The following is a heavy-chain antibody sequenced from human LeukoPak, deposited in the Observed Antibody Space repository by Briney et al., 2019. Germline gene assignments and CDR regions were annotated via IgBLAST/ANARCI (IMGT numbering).Heavy chain of an antibody. CDR3: AKAPVTSCRGAFCYPFDY. CDR2: ISSSSSYI. Sequence: GGSLRLSCAASGFTSSSYSMSWVRQAPGKGLEWVSSISSSSSYIYYAASVRGRFTISRDTSRSTLYLQMNSLRAEDAAVYYCAKAPVTSCRGAFCYPFDYWGQGTLVTVSS. CDR1: GFTSSSYS. J-gene: IGHJ4*02. V-gene: IGHV3-21*04. D-gene: IGHD2-15*01.